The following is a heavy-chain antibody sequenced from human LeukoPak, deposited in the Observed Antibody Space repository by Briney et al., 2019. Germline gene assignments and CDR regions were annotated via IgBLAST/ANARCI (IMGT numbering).Heavy chain of an antibody. CDR2: IYSGGST. J-gene: IGHJ4*02. CDR1: GFTFSSYA. V-gene: IGHV3-53*01. Sequence: PGGSLRLSCAASGFTFSSYAMTWVRQAPGKGLEWVSVIYSGGSTYYADSVKGRFTISRDNSKNTLYLQMNSLRAEDTAVYYCARENDSGWSGPFDYWGQGALVTVSS. D-gene: IGHD6-19*01. CDR3: ARENDSGWSGPFDY.